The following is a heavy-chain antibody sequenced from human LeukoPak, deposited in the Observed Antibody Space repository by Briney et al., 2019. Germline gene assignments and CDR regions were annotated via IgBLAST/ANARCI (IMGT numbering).Heavy chain of an antibody. J-gene: IGHJ6*02. D-gene: IGHD3-9*01. V-gene: IGHV1-8*01. CDR3: LAQYFDWLHYGMDV. Sequence: ASVKVSCKASGYTFTSYDINWVRQATGQGLEWMGWMNPNSGNTGYAQKFQGRVTMTRNTSISTAYMELSSLRSEDMAVYYCLAQYFDWLHYGMDVWGQGTTVTVSS. CDR2: MNPNSGNT. CDR1: GYTFTSYD.